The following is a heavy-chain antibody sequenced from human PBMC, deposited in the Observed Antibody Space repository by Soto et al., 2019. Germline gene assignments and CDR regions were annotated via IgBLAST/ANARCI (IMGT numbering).Heavy chain of an antibody. J-gene: IGHJ4*02. V-gene: IGHV4-59*08. CDR1: GGSIRSYY. Sequence: SETLSLTCTVSGGSIRSYYGSWIRQPPGNGLECIRYLYYSGSTNYHPSLKSRVTISVDTSQTQFSLKLGSVTAADTAVYYCARLVATQDAALGYSGQGTLVTVSS. CDR3: ARLVATQDAALGY. CDR2: LYYSGST. D-gene: IGHD5-12*01.